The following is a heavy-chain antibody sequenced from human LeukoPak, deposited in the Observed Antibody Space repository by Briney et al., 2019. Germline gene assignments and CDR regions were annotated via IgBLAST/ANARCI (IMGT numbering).Heavy chain of an antibody. V-gene: IGHV3-21*01. Sequence: PGGSLRLSCAASGFTFSSYSMNWVRQAPGKGLEWVSSISSSSSYIYYADSVKGRFTISRDNAKNSLYLQMNSLRAEDTAVYYCARVVVVVAATLFDYWGQGTLVTVSS. J-gene: IGHJ4*02. CDR1: GFTFSSYS. D-gene: IGHD2-15*01. CDR2: ISSSSSYI. CDR3: ARVVVVVAATLFDY.